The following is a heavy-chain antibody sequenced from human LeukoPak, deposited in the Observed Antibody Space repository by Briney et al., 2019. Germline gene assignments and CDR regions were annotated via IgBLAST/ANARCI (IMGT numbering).Heavy chain of an antibody. CDR3: AKVWRGNYYDY. Sequence: GGSLRLSCAASRFTFNNYGMSWVRQAPGKGLEWVSSISETGDSKYYADSVQGRFTISRDNSKNTLYLQMNSLRSEDTALYYCAKVWRGNYYDYWGQGTLVTVSS. CDR2: ISETGDSK. D-gene: IGHD1-7*01. V-gene: IGHV3-23*01. J-gene: IGHJ4*02. CDR1: RFTFNNYG.